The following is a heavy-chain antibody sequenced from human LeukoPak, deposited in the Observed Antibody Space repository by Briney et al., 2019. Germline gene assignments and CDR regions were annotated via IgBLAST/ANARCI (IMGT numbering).Heavy chain of an antibody. D-gene: IGHD6-13*01. Sequence: GGSLRLSCAASGFTFSSYAMHWVRQAPGKGLEWVAVISYDGSNKYYADSVKGRFTISRDNSKNTLYLQMNSLRAEDTAAYYCARDDSSSWLVGGGFDYWGQGTLVTVSS. CDR1: GFTFSSYA. CDR3: ARDDSSSWLVGGGFDY. CDR2: ISYDGSNK. V-gene: IGHV3-30-3*01. J-gene: IGHJ4*02.